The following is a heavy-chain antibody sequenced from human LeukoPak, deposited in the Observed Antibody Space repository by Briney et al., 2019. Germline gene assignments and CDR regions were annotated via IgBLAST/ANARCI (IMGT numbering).Heavy chain of an antibody. V-gene: IGHV3-33*06. J-gene: IGHJ4*02. CDR1: GFTFSSYG. CDR3: AKGKGIYYFDY. D-gene: IGHD2-15*01. Sequence: PGGSLRLSCAASGFTFSSYGMHWVRQAPGKGLEWVAVIWYDGSNKYYADSVKGRFTISRDNSKNTLYLQMNSLRAEDTAVYYCAKGKGIYYFDYWGQGTLVTVSS. CDR2: IWYDGSNK.